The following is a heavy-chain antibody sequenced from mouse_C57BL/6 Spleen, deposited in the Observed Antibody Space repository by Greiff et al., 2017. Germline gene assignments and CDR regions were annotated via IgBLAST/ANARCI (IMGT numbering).Heavy chain of an antibody. D-gene: IGHD1-1*01. CDR3: ARSGYYGSSYDY. J-gene: IGHJ2*01. V-gene: IGHV1-82*01. CDR2: IYPGDGDS. CDR1: GYAFSSSW. Sequence: QVQLKESGPELVKPGASVKISCKASGYAFSSSWMNWVKQRPGKGLEWIGRIYPGDGDSNYTGKFKGKATLTADKSSSTAYIQLSSLTSEDSAVYFCARSGYYGSSYDYWGRGTALTVSS.